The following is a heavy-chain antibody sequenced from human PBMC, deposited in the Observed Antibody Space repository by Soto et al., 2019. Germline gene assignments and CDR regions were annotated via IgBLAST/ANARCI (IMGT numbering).Heavy chain of an antibody. CDR2: INPSGGNT. CDR3: ARRDGYSNALGY. CDR1: GYIFTKFY. D-gene: IGHD4-4*01. J-gene: IGHJ4*01. Sequence: QVQLVQSGTEVKRPGESVKVSCKTSGYIFTKFYIYRVRQAPGQGLEWMGMINPSGGNTFFTQNFQGRITVTHDTSTSTVNMELNSLKSEDTAVYYCARRDGYSNALGYWGQGTLITVSS. V-gene: IGHV1-46*01.